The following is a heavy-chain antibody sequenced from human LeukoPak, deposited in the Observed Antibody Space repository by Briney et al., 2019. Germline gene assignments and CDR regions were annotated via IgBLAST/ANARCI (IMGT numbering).Heavy chain of an antibody. J-gene: IGHJ4*02. CDR2: IYYTGST. CDR1: GGSISSHY. D-gene: IGHD1-1*01. V-gene: IGHV4-59*11. CDR3: ARDPYLTGKFDY. Sequence: PSENLSLTCTVSGGSISSHYWSWIRQPPGKGLEWIGFIYYTGSTNYNPYNPSLKSRVTISVDTSKNQFSLKLSSVTAADTAVYYCARDPYLTGKFDYWGQGTLVTVSS.